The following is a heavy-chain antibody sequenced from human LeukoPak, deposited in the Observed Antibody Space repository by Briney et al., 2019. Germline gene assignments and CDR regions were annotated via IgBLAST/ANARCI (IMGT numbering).Heavy chain of an antibody. D-gene: IGHD2-2*01. CDR2: INHSGST. J-gene: IGHJ3*02. Sequence: GSLRLSCAASGFTFSNYGMSWIRQPPGKGLEWIGEINHSGSTNYNPSLKSRVTTSVDTSKNQFSLELSSVTAADTAVYYCARFRVPAAQMGAFDIWGQGTMVTVSS. CDR3: ARFRVPAAQMGAFDI. V-gene: IGHV4-34*01. CDR1: GFTFSNYG.